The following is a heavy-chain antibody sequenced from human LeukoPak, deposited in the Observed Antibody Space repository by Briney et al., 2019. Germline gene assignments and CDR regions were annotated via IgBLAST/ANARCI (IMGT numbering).Heavy chain of an antibody. J-gene: IGHJ4*02. CDR2: IYYSGST. CDR3: AQGSGSYYPFDY. V-gene: IGHV4-31*03. D-gene: IGHD3-10*01. Sequence: PSETLSLTCTVSGGSISSGGYYWSWIRQHPGKGLEWIGYIYYSGSTYYNPSLKSRVTISVDTSKNQFSLKLSSVPAADTAVYYCAQGSGSYYPFDYWGQGTLVTVSS. CDR1: GGSISSGGYY.